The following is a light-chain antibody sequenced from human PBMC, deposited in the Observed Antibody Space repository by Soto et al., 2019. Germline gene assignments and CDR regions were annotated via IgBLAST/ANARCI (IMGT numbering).Light chain of an antibody. Sequence: QSVLTQPPSASASLGASVTLTCTLSSGYSNYKVDWYQQRPGKGPRFVMRVGTGGIVGSKGDGIPDRFSVLGSGLNRYLTVKNIQEEAESDYYCGADHGGGSNLVVVFGGGTKLTVL. J-gene: IGLJ2*01. V-gene: IGLV9-49*01. CDR1: SGYSNYK. CDR3: GADHGGGSNLVVV. CDR2: VGTGGIVG.